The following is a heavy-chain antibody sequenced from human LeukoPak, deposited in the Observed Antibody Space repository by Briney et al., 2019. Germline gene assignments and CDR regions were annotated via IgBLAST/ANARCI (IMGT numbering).Heavy chain of an antibody. CDR2: INPSGGST. Sequence: ASVKVSCKASGNTFTSYYMHWVRQAPGQGLEWMGIINPSGGSTSYAQKFQGRVTMTRDMSTSTVYMELSSLRSEVTAVYYCARIAAAGNDYWGQGTLVTVSS. CDR3: ARIAAAGNDY. V-gene: IGHV1-46*01. J-gene: IGHJ4*02. D-gene: IGHD6-13*01. CDR1: GNTFTSYY.